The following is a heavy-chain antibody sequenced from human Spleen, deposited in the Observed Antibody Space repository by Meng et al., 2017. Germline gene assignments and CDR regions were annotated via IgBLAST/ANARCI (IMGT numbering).Heavy chain of an antibody. V-gene: IGHV3-30*04. CDR3: ARDHPNYYGSGSYAFDI. D-gene: IGHD3-10*01. Sequence: GESLKISCAASGFTFSSYAMHWVRQAPGKGLEWVAVISYDGSNKYYADSVKGRFTISRDNSKNTLYLQMNSLRAEDTAVYYCARDHPNYYGSGSYAFDIWGQGTTVTVSS. CDR2: ISYDGSNK. J-gene: IGHJ3*02. CDR1: GFTFSSYA.